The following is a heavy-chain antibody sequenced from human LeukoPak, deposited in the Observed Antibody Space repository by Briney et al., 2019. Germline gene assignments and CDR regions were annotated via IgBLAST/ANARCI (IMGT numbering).Heavy chain of an antibody. V-gene: IGHV3-20*04. Sequence: GGSLRLSCAASGFTFDDYGMSWVRQAPGKGVGWVSGINWNGGITVYADSLKGRFTISRENAKNSLYLQMNSLRAEDTALYYCARDFGAAAGTFISIQLKCYYYMDVWGKGTPVTVSS. CDR3: ARDFGAAAGTFISIQLKCYYYMDV. CDR2: INWNGGIT. J-gene: IGHJ6*03. D-gene: IGHD6-13*01. CDR1: GFTFDDYG.